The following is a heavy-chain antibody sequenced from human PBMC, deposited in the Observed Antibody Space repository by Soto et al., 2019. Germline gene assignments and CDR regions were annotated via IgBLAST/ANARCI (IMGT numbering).Heavy chain of an antibody. CDR3: AKDDILTGYPFDY. Sequence: EVQLLESGGGLVQPGGSLRLSCAASGFTFNKYAMSWVRQAPGKGLEWVSAITGSGGSTYYADSVKGRFTISRDNSKNTLYLQMNSLRAEDTAVYYCAKDDILTGYPFDYWGQGTLVTVSS. V-gene: IGHV3-23*01. CDR1: GFTFNKYA. J-gene: IGHJ4*02. CDR2: ITGSGGST. D-gene: IGHD3-9*01.